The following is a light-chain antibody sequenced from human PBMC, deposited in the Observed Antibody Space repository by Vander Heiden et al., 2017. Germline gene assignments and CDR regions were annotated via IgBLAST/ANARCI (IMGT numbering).Light chain of an antibody. CDR1: QGIRDG. CDR2: DAS. J-gene: IGKJ2*01. V-gene: IGKV1-17*01. CDR3: LQHNTYPFI. Sequence: DIQVTQSPSSLSASVGDRVTMTCRASQGIRDGLAWYQKKPTKAPQRLIYDASNLQSGVPSRFNGSGFGTEFTLTISSLQPEDFATYYCLQHNTYPFIFGQGTRLEIK.